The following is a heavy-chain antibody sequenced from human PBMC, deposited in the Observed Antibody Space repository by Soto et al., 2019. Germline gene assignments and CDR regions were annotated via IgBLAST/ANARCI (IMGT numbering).Heavy chain of an antibody. D-gene: IGHD3-3*01. V-gene: IGHV1-3*01. CDR3: ARGPSYYDFWSGYYPDYGMDV. Sequence: ASVKVSCKASGYTFTSYAMHWVRQAPGQRLEWMGWINAGNGNTKYSQKFQGRVTITRDTSASTAYMELSSLRSEDTAVYYCARGPSYYDFWSGYYPDYGMDVWGQGTTVTVSS. CDR2: INAGNGNT. CDR1: GYTFTSYA. J-gene: IGHJ6*02.